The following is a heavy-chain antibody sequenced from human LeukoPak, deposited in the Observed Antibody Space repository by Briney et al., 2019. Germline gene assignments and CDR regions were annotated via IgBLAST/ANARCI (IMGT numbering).Heavy chain of an antibody. V-gene: IGHV3-48*03. CDR2: ISSSGSDK. Sequence: GGSLRLSCAASGFPFSDHEMNWVRQAPGKGLEWVAYISSSGSDKYYPDSVKGRFTISRDNSKNTLYLQMNSLRPEDTAVYYCARDGPPYGSGSNWCDPWGQGTLVTVSS. CDR3: ARDGPPYGSGSNWCDP. D-gene: IGHD3-10*01. J-gene: IGHJ5*02. CDR1: GFPFSDHE.